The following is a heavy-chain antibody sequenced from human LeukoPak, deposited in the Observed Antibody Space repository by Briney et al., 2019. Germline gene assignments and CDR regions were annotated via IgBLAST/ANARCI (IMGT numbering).Heavy chain of an antibody. V-gene: IGHV3-21*01. CDR3: ARDSPDIVATIEAFDI. D-gene: IGHD5-12*01. J-gene: IGHJ3*02. CDR2: ISSSSSYI. Sequence: PGGSLRLSCAASGFTFSSYSMNWVRQAPGKVLEWVSSISSSSSYIYYADSAKGRFTISRDNAKNSLYLQMNSLRAEDTAVYYCARDSPDIVATIEAFDIWGQGTMVTVSS. CDR1: GFTFSSYS.